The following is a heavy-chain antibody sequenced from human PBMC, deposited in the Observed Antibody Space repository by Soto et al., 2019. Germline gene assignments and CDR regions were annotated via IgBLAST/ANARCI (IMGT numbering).Heavy chain of an antibody. V-gene: IGHV4-59*01. D-gene: IGHD6-6*01. CDR2: VYYTGST. CDR3: ARSIAVPSSHIDH. J-gene: IGHJ4*02. CDR1: GGSMSGYY. Sequence: SETLSLTCRVSGGSMSGYYWSWIRQAPGKGLEWIGYVYYTGSTNYSPSLQSRVTISVDTSNKQFSLSLRLVTAADTAVYFCARSIAVPSSHIDHWGQGIRVTVS.